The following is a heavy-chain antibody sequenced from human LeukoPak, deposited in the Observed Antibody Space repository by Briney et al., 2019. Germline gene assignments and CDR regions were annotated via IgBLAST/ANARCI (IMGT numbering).Heavy chain of an antibody. CDR2: ISYDGSNK. J-gene: IGHJ4*02. V-gene: IGHV3-30*03. D-gene: IGHD6-13*01. CDR1: GFTFSSYG. CDR3: AREPSSSWYEYYFDY. Sequence: PGGSLRLSCAASGFTFSSYGMHWVRQAPGKGLEWVAVISYDGSNKYYADSVKGRFTISRDNSKNTLYLQMNSLRAEDTAVYYCAREPSSSWYEYYFDYWGQGTLVTVSS.